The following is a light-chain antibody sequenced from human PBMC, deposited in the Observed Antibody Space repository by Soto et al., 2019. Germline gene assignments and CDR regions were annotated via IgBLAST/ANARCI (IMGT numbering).Light chain of an antibody. V-gene: IGKV3-15*01. Sequence: IVMTQSPASLSVSPGETATLSCRASQRVGVNLAWYQQKPGQAPRLLIYHASTRATGVPARFSGSGSGTDFTLTISSLQSEDIAFCYCQQYDSWPRTFGQGTKVEIK. CDR3: QQYDSWPRT. J-gene: IGKJ1*01. CDR2: HAS. CDR1: QRVGVN.